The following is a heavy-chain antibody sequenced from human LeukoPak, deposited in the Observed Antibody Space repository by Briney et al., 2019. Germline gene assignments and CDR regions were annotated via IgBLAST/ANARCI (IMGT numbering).Heavy chain of an antibody. D-gene: IGHD3-22*01. V-gene: IGHV4-59*01. CDR3: ASMYHYGSRKRAFDI. CDR1: GGSISSYY. J-gene: IGHJ3*02. CDR2: IYYSGST. Sequence: SETLSLTCTVSGGSISSYYWSWIRQPPGKGLEWIGYIYYSGSTNYNPSLKSRVTISVDTSKNQFSLKLSSVTAADTAVYYCASMYHYGSRKRAFDIWGQGTMVTVSS.